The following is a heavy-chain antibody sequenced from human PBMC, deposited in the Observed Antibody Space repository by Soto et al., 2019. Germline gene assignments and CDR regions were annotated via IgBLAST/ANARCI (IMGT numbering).Heavy chain of an antibody. CDR3: TTPPPDSSSWYGDAFDI. Sequence: LGGSLRLSCAASGFTFSNAWMSWVRQAPGKGLEWVGRIKSKTDGGTTDYAAPVKGRFTISRDDSKNTLYLQMNSLKTEDTAVYYCTTPPPDSSSWYGDAFDIWGQGTMVTVSS. V-gene: IGHV3-15*01. CDR1: GFTFSNAW. CDR2: IKSKTDGGTT. D-gene: IGHD6-13*01. J-gene: IGHJ3*02.